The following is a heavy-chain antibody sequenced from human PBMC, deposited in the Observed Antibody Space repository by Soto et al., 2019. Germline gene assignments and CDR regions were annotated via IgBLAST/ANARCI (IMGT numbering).Heavy chain of an antibody. J-gene: IGHJ4*02. V-gene: IGHV3-64D*06. CDR2: ISSNGVST. CDR3: VKDRYVDY. Sequence: GGSLRLSCSVFGFTFSSYAMHWVRQAPGKGLQYVSSISSNGVSTYYADSVKGRFTISRDNSKNTLYLQMSSLRVEDTAVYYCVKDRYVDYWGQGTLVTVPS. CDR1: GFTFSSYA.